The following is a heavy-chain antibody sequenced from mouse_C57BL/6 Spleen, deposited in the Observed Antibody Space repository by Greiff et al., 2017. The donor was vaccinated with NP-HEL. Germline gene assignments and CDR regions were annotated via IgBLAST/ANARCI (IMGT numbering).Heavy chain of an antibody. CDR2: ISSGSSTI. CDR1: GFTFSDYG. CDR3: ASQELTGFDY. V-gene: IGHV5-17*01. D-gene: IGHD4-1*01. J-gene: IGHJ2*01. Sequence: EVMLVESGGGLVKPGGSLKLSCAASGFTFSDYGMHWVRQAPEKGLEWVAYISSGSSTIYYADTVKGRFTISRDNAKNTLFLQMTSLRSEDTAMYYCASQELTGFDYWGQGTTLTVSS.